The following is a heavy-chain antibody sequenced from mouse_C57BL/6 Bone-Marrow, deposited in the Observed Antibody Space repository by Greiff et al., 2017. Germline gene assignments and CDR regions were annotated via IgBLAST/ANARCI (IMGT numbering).Heavy chain of an antibody. D-gene: IGHD2-3*01. Sequence: VQLQQPGAELVMPGASVKLSCKASGYTFTSYWMHWVKQRPGQGLEWIGEIDPSDSYTNYNQKFKGKSTLTLDKSSSTAYMQLSSLTSEDSAVYYCARDDGYYDYVDYCGQGTTLTVSS. CDR3: ARDDGYYDYVDY. J-gene: IGHJ2*01. CDR2: IDPSDSYT. CDR1: GYTFTSYW. V-gene: IGHV1-69*01.